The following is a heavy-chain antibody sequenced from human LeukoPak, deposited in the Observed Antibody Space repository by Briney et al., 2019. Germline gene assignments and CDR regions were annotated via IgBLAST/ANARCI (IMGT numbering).Heavy chain of an antibody. CDR3: ARRGPLSPDY. CDR2: IYYSGST. CDR1: GGSISSSSYY. V-gene: IGHV4-39*01. D-gene: IGHD5-12*01. J-gene: IGHJ4*02. Sequence: SETLSLTCTVSGGSISSSSYYWGWIRQPPGKGLEWIGSIYYSGSTYYNPSLKSRVTISVDTSKNQFSLKLSSVTAADTAVYYCARRGPLSPDYWGQGTLVIVSS.